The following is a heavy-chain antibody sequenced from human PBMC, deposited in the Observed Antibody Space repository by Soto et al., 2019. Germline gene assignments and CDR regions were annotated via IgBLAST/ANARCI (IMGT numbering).Heavy chain of an antibody. V-gene: IGHV3-20*04. CDR3: VRGASLNFDY. D-gene: IGHD1-26*01. CDR2: VNWNGGST. J-gene: IGHJ4*02. Sequence: EVQLVESGGGVLRPGGSLRLSCAASGFIFDDYGMSWARQAPGKGLEWVSGVNWNGGSTGYADSVKGRFTISRDNAKNFLFLQRNSLRVEDTAFYYCVRGASLNFDYWGQGTLVTVSS. CDR1: GFIFDDYG.